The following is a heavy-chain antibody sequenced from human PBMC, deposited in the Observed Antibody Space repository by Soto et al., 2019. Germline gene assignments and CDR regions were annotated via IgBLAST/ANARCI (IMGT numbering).Heavy chain of an antibody. Sequence: GASVKVSCKTSGYTFTSYGVNWVRQATGQGLEWMGWMNPNSGNTGYAQKFQGRVTMTRNTSISTAYMELSSLRSEDTAVYYCARVANYYNCGGDCYSYYYYYMDVWGKGTTVTVSS. D-gene: IGHD2-21*01. CDR1: GYTFTSYG. CDR3: ARVANYYNCGGDCYSYYYYYMDV. J-gene: IGHJ6*03. CDR2: MNPNSGNT. V-gene: IGHV1-8*01.